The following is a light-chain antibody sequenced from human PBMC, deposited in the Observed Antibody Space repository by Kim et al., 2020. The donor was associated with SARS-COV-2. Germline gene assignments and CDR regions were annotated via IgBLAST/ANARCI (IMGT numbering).Light chain of an antibody. Sequence: DIQMTQSPSTLSASVGDRVTITCRASQSIDTWLAWYQQKPGKAPNLLIYLASTLESGVPSRFSGSGSGTEFTLTINSLQPDDFATYYCQHYIRFPYTFGQGTKLEI. CDR2: LAS. CDR1: QSIDTW. J-gene: IGKJ2*01. V-gene: IGKV1-5*03. CDR3: QHYIRFPYT.